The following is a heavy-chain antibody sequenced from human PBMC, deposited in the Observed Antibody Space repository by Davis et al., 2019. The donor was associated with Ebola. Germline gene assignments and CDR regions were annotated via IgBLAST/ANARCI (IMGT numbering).Heavy chain of an antibody. CDR3: ARDRGMIAAAGHFDY. V-gene: IGHV1-18*01. CDR1: GYTFTSYG. Sequence: ASVKVSCKASGYTFTSYGISWVRQAPGQGLEWMGWISAYNGNTNYAQKLQGRVTMTTDTSTSTAYMELRSLRSDDTAVYYCARDRGMIAAAGHFDYWGQGTLVTVSS. D-gene: IGHD6-13*01. J-gene: IGHJ4*02. CDR2: ISAYNGNT.